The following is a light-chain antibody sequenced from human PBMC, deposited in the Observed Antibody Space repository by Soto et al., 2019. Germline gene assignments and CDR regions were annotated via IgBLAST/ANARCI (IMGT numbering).Light chain of an antibody. CDR1: SSNIGSNT. CDR2: TAV. V-gene: IGLV1-44*01. Sequence: QSVLTQPLSVSASPGQRVTISCSGGSSNIGSNTVAWYQHLRGTAPPRLIVTAVQRPSGVPGRLSGSKSGTSASLAISGIQSEDEGDYYCSAWDNGLKGYVFGPGTKLTVL. CDR3: SAWDNGLKGYV. J-gene: IGLJ1*01.